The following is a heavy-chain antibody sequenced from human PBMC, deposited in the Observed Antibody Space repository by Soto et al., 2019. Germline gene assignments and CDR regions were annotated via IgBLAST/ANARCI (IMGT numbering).Heavy chain of an antibody. CDR2: ISGSGGST. D-gene: IGHD2-15*01. CDR3: AKGWYYYYYMDV. Sequence: EVQLLESGGGLVQPGGSLRLSCAASGFTFSSYAMSWVRQAPGKGLEWVSAISGSGGSTYYADSVKGRFTISRDNSKNTLYLHMNSLRAEDTAVYYCAKGWYYYYYMDVWGKGTTVTVSS. V-gene: IGHV3-23*01. J-gene: IGHJ6*03. CDR1: GFTFSSYA.